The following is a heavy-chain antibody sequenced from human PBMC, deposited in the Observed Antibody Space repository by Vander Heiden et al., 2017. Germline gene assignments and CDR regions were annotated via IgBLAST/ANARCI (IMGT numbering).Heavy chain of an antibody. CDR3: GIDEVGDYPLDY. Sequence: QVQLVQSGAAVKKPGASVKVSCKASGHTFTSYGISWVRQARGQGLEWMGWISAYNANTNEAYKLQGRVTMTTDTSTRPAYMEISRMSYDDTAVYCWGIDEVGDYPLDYWGQGTLVTVSS. D-gene: IGHD3-3*01. V-gene: IGHV1-18*01. CDR1: GHTFTSYG. CDR2: ISAYNANT. J-gene: IGHJ4*02.